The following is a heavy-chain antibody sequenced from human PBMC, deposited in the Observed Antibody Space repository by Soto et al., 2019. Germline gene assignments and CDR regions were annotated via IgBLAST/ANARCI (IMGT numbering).Heavy chain of an antibody. D-gene: IGHD2-15*01. V-gene: IGHV1-2*04. CDR2: INPNSGGT. CDR3: ARGGTVVTDAFDI. Sequence: ASVKVSCKASGYAFTGYYMHWVRQAPGQGLEWMGWINPNSGGTNYAQKFQGWVTMTRDTSISTAYMELSRLRSDDTAVYYCARGGTVVTDAFDIWGQGTMVTVSS. CDR1: GYAFTGYY. J-gene: IGHJ3*02.